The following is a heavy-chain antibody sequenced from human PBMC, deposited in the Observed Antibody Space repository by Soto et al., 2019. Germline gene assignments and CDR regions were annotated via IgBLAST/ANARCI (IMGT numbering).Heavy chain of an antibody. V-gene: IGHV4-59*08. CDR1: GGSISSYY. J-gene: IGHJ3*01. CDR2: IYYSGST. CDR3: ARLYGWAFDL. Sequence: QVQLQESGPGLVKPSETLSLTCTVSGGSISSYYWSWIRQPPGKGLEWIGYIYYSGSTNYNPSLKSRVTISENTPKNQFPLKLGSVPAANTAVYYCARLYGWAFDLWGQGTMVTVSS. D-gene: IGHD3-16*01.